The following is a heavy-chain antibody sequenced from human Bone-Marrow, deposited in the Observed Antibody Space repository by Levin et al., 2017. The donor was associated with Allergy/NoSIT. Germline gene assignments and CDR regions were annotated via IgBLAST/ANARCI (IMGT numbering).Heavy chain of an antibody. CDR2: ISGSSTTI. J-gene: IGHJ3*01. CDR3: ARDRDDYGDPDGAFDV. D-gene: IGHD4-17*01. V-gene: IGHV3-48*02. CDR1: GFIFNTYG. Sequence: GGSLRLSCAASGFIFNTYGMNWVRQAPGKGLEWVSYISGSSTTIYYADSMKGRFTISRDNARNSLSLQMNSLRDEDTAVYYCARDRDDYGDPDGAFDVWGQGTMVTVSS.